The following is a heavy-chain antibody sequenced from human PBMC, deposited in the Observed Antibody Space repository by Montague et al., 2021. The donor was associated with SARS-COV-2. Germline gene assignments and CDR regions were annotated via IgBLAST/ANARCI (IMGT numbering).Heavy chain of an antibody. CDR2: IYTDGTTR. Sequence: SLRLSCAASGFSFNSHALAWVRQVPGKGLEGVSIIYTDGTTRYYXESVKGRFTVSRDNSKDTLYLQMNNLRSEDTAQYFCAKDREATVSGIVDYYFDHWGQGILVTVST. D-gene: IGHD2-21*02. CDR3: AKDREATVSGIVDYYFDH. CDR1: GFSFNSHA. J-gene: IGHJ4*02. V-gene: IGHV3-23*03.